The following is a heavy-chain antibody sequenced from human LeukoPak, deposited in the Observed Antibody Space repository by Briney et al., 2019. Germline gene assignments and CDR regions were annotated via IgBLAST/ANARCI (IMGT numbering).Heavy chain of an antibody. CDR2: ISAYNGNT. J-gene: IGHJ3*02. D-gene: IGHD3-10*01. CDR1: GYTFTSYG. CDR3: AREITMVRMDAFDI. V-gene: IGHV1-18*01. Sequence: GASVKVSCKASGYTFTSYGISWVRQAPGQGLEWMGWISAYNGNTNYAQKLQGRVTMTTDTSTSTAYMELRSLRSDDTAMYYCAREITMVRMDAFDIWGQGTMVTVSS.